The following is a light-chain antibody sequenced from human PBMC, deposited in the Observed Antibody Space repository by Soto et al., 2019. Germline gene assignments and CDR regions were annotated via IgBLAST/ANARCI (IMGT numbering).Light chain of an antibody. V-gene: IGKV1-5*03. J-gene: IGKJ4*01. CDR3: QQSYSTPLT. Sequence: DIQMTQSPSTLSASIGDRVTITCRANQSISVWLAWYQQKPGKAPKVLIYKASRLESGVPSRFSGSGSGTEFTLTISSLQPDDFATYYCQQSYSTPLTFGGGTKVEI. CDR2: KAS. CDR1: QSISVW.